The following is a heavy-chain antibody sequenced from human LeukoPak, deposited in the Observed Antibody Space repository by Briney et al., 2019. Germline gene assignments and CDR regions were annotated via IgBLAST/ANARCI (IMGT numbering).Heavy chain of an antibody. V-gene: IGHV3-21*06. CDR2: INSGSTYT. CDR3: VVGGSPGY. Sequence: GGSLRLSCAASGFTFSSYMMNWVRQAPGKGLEWVSSINSGSTYTYYTESVKGRFTVSRDNAKNTWSLEMNSLRAEDTAVYYCVVGGSPGYWGQGTLVTVS. J-gene: IGHJ4*02. CDR1: GFTFSSYM. D-gene: IGHD2-15*01.